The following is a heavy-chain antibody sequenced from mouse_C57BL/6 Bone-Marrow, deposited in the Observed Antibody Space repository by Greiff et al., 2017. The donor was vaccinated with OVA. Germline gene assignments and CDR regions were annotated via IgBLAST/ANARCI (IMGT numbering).Heavy chain of an antibody. D-gene: IGHD2-1*01. Sequence: VQLKESGAELVRPGASVKLSCTASGFNIKDDYMHWVKQRPEQGLEWIGWIDPENGDTEYASKFQGKATITADTSSNTAYLQLSSLTSEDTAVYYCTSYGNYVEAYWGQGTTLTVSS. CDR3: TSYGNYVEAY. J-gene: IGHJ2*01. CDR1: GFNIKDDY. CDR2: IDPENGDT. V-gene: IGHV14-4*01.